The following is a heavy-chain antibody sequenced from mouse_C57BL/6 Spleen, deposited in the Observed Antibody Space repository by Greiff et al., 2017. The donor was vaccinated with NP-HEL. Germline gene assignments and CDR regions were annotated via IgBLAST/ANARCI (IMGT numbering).Heavy chain of an antibody. CDR2: IHPNSGST. CDR1: GYTFSSYW. D-gene: IGHD1-1*01. J-gene: IGHJ2*01. CDR3: ARRGYYGSSPLFDY. Sequence: QVQLQQPGAELVKPGASVKLSCKASGYTFSSYWMHWVKQRPGQGLEWIGMIHPNSGSTNYNEKFKSKATLTVDKSSSTAYMQLSSLTSEDSAVYYCARRGYYGSSPLFDYWGQGTTLTVSS. V-gene: IGHV1-64*01.